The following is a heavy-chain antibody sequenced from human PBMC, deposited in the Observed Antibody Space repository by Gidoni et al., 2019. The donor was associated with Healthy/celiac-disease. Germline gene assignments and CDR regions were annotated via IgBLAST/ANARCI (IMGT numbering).Heavy chain of an antibody. V-gene: IGHV3-15*01. CDR2: IKSKTDGWTT. D-gene: IGHD3-3*01. Sequence: EVQLVESGGGLVKPGGSLRLSCAASGFTFSNAGMSGVRQAPGKGLEWVGRIKSKTDGWTTDYAAPVKGRFTISRDDSKNTLYLQMNSLKTEDTAVYYCTTVTEWLFPPGSRQEEGLFGYWGQGTLVTVSS. J-gene: IGHJ4*02. CDR3: TTVTEWLFPPGSRQEEGLFGY. CDR1: GFTFSNAG.